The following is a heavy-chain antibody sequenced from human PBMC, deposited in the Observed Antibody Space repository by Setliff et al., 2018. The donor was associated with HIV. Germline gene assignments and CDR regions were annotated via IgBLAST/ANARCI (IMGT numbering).Heavy chain of an antibody. Sequence: SGPTLVNPTQTLTLTCAFPGFSLTTSAVGVGWIRQPPGKALEWLALIYWDDDKRYRSSLKSRLTITKDTSKNQVVLTMTNMDPVDTATYYCAHSLYCSSSNCSGLLFDYWGQGTLVTV. V-gene: IGHV2-5*02. CDR1: GFSLTTSAVG. CDR3: AHSLYCSSSNCSGLLFDY. CDR2: IYWDDDK. J-gene: IGHJ4*02. D-gene: IGHD2-2*01.